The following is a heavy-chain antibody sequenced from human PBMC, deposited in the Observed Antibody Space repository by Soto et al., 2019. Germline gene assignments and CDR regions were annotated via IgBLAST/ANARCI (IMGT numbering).Heavy chain of an antibody. CDR3: ARRAASTAFYEY. V-gene: IGHV5-51*01. CDR1: GYSFTNYW. J-gene: IGHJ4*02. CDR2: IYPGDSDT. Sequence: GESLKISCKGSGYSFTNYWIGWVRRMPGKGLEWMGIIYPGDSDTRYRPSFQGQVTISADKSINTAYLQLSSLKASDTAMYYCARRAASTAFYEYWGQGTLVTVSS. D-gene: IGHD1-1*01.